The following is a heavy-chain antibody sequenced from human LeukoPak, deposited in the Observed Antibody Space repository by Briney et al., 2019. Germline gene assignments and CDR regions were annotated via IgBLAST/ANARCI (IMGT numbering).Heavy chain of an antibody. CDR1: GGSFSGYY. V-gene: IGHV4-34*01. Sequence: SETLSLACAVYGGSFSGYYWSWIRQPPENGLEWIGEINHSGSTNYNASLKSRVTISVDTSKNQFSLKLTSVTAADTAVYFCARRTTGGYSWYFDLWGRGTLVAVSS. CDR3: ARRTTGGYSWYFDL. D-gene: IGHD2-8*02. J-gene: IGHJ2*01. CDR2: INHSGST.